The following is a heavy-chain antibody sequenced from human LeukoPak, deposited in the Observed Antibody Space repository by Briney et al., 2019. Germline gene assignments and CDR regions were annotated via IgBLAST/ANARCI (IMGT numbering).Heavy chain of an antibody. CDR3: ARSYGSGSYYNWFDP. V-gene: IGHV4-31*03. Sequence: PSETLSLTCTVSGGSISSSSYYWSWIRQHPGKGLEWIGYIYYSGSTYYNPSLKSRVTISVDTSKNQFSLKLSSVTAADTAVYYCARSYGSGSYYNWFDPWGQGTLVTVSS. CDR2: IYYSGST. J-gene: IGHJ5*02. CDR1: GGSISSSSYY. D-gene: IGHD3-10*01.